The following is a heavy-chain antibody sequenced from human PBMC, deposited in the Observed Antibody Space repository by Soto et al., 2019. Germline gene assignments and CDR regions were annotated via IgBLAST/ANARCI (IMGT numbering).Heavy chain of an antibody. D-gene: IGHD3-22*01. V-gene: IGHV3-53*01. CDR1: GFTVSSNY. CDR3: ARAGTYYDSSGYFPY. Sequence: EVHLLESGGGLVQPGGSLRLSCAASGFTVSSNYMSWVRQAPGKGLEWVSVIYSGGSTYYADSVKGRFTISRDNSKNTLYLQMNSLRAEDTAVYYCARAGTYYDSSGYFPYWGQGTLVTVSS. J-gene: IGHJ4*02. CDR2: IYSGGST.